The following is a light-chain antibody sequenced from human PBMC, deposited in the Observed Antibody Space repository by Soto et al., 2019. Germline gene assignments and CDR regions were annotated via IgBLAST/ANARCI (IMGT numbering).Light chain of an antibody. V-gene: IGKV3-11*01. CDR2: DVS. Sequence: EIVLPQSPATLSLSPGERATLSCRASQSVSSYLGWYQQKPGQAPRLLIYDVSNRATGIPARFSGSGSGTDFTLTISSLEPEDFAVYYCQHRSNWPITFGQGTRLEIK. CDR1: QSVSSY. CDR3: QHRSNWPIT. J-gene: IGKJ5*01.